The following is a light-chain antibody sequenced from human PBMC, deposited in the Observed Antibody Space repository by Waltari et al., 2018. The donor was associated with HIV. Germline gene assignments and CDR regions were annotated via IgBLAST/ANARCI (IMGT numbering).Light chain of an antibody. V-gene: IGLV1-36*01. Sequence: QSVLTQPPSVSEAPRQRVTISCSGSSSNIGNNAVNWYQQLPGKAPKLLIYYDDLLPSGVSDRFSGSKSGTSASLAISGLHSEDEADYYCAAAWDDSLNGPVFGGGTKLTVL. J-gene: IGLJ2*01. CDR2: YDD. CDR1: SSNIGNNA. CDR3: AAAWDDSLNGPV.